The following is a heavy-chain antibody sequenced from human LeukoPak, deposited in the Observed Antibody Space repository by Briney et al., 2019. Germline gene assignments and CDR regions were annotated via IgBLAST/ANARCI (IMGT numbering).Heavy chain of an antibody. CDR3: ERGSGSSSWYNLLYYYMDV. CDR2: MNPNSGNT. V-gene: IGHV1-8*01. D-gene: IGHD6-13*01. Sequence: GASVKVSCKASGYTFTSYDINWVRQATGQGLGWMGWMNPNSGNTGYAQKLQGRVTMTRNTSISTAYMELRSLRSEDPAVYYCERGSGSSSWYNLLYYYMDVWGKGTTVPVSS. J-gene: IGHJ6*03. CDR1: GYTFTSYD.